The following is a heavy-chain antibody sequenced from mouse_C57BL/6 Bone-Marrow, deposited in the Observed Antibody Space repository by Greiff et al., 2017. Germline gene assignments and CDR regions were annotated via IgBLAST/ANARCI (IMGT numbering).Heavy chain of an antibody. V-gene: IGHV1-4*01. CDR3: ARWTTVVGHWYFDV. D-gene: IGHD1-1*01. CDR1: GYTFTRYT. CDR2: INPSSGYN. J-gene: IGHJ1*03. Sequence: VQLVESGAELARPGASVKMSCKASGYTFTRYTMHWVKQRPGQGLEWIGYINPSSGYNKYNQKFKDKATLTADKSSSTAYMQLSSLTSEYSAVYYCARWTTVVGHWYFDVWGTGTTVTVSS.